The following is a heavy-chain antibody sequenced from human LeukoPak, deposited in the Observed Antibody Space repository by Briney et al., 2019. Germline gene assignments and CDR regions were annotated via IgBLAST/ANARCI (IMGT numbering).Heavy chain of an antibody. CDR2: FSGTGPST. Sequence: GGSLRLSCAASGFTFSNYAMTWVRQAPGQGLEWVSVFSGTGPSTYYADSVKGRFTIFRDNSKNTLYLQMNSLGVEDTAVYYCAKMGSSVVNYYGMDVWGQGPTVTVSS. J-gene: IGHJ6*02. CDR3: AKMGSSVVNYYGMDV. D-gene: IGHD4-23*01. V-gene: IGHV3-23*01. CDR1: GFTFSNYA.